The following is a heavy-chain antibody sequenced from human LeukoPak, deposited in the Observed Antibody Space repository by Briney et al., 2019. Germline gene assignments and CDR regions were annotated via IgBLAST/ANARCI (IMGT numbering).Heavy chain of an antibody. Sequence: PSETLSLTCTVSGGSISSYYWGWIRQPPGKGLEWIGSIYYSGSTYYNPSLKSRVTISVDTSKNQFSLKLSSVTAADTAVYYCARDSGGPDGVDYWGQGTLVTVSS. CDR1: GGSISSYY. CDR2: IYYSGST. CDR3: ARDSGGPDGVDY. J-gene: IGHJ4*02. V-gene: IGHV4-39*07. D-gene: IGHD2-15*01.